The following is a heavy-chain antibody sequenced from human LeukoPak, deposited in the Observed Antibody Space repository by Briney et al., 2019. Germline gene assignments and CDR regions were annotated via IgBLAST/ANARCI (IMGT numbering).Heavy chain of an antibody. CDR1: GGSISSGDYY. Sequence: KTSETLSLTCTVSGGSISSGDYYWSWIRQPPGKGLEWIGSIYYSGTTYYSPSLKSRVTISLDMSWNQFSLRLSYVTAADTAVYYCARRRAGGNNYYFDSWGQGTQVTVSS. J-gene: IGHJ4*02. D-gene: IGHD2-15*01. V-gene: IGHV4-39*01. CDR2: IYYSGTT. CDR3: ARRRAGGNNYYFDS.